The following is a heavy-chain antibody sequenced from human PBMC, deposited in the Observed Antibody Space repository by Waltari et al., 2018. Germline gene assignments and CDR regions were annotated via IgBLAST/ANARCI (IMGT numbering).Heavy chain of an antibody. CDR2: IYTSGST. CDR1: GGSISSGSYY. D-gene: IGHD6-13*01. Sequence: QVQLQESGPGLVQPSQTLSLTCTVSGGSISSGSYYWSWIRQPAGKGLEWIGRIYTSGSTNYNPSLKSRVTISVDTSKNQFSLKLSSVTAADTAVYYCARGGPYSSSWYWFDPWGQGTLVTVSS. CDR3: ARGGPYSSSWYWFDP. J-gene: IGHJ5*02. V-gene: IGHV4-61*02.